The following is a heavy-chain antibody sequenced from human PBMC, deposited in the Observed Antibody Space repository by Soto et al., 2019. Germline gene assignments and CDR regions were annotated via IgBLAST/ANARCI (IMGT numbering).Heavy chain of an antibody. J-gene: IGHJ4*01. V-gene: IGHV4-31*03. D-gene: IGHD2-21*01. CDR2: MSHSGST. Sequence: QVQLQESGPGLVKPSQTLSLTCTVSGGSLTTDDYYWSWIRQHPGKGLEWIGYMSHSGSTFYNPSLKSRITLSVDTSHNLFSLKLTSVTSADTAVYYCAREKLLYCVRRCFSSPFDSCGHGTLV. CDR1: GGSLTTDDYY. CDR3: AREKLLYCVRRCFSSPFDS.